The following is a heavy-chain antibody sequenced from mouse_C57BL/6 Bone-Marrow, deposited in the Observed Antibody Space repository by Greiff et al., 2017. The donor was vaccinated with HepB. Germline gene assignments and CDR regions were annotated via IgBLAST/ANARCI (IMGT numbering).Heavy chain of an antibody. CDR1: GYAFSSSW. Sequence: QVQLKESGPELVKPGASVKISCKASGYAFSSSWMNWVKQRPGKGLEWIGRIYPGDGDTNYNGKFKGKATLTADKSSSTAYMQLSSLTSEDSAVYFCARSYDYDFFAYWGQGTLVTVSA. D-gene: IGHD2-4*01. J-gene: IGHJ3*01. CDR3: ARSYDYDFFAY. CDR2: IYPGDGDT. V-gene: IGHV1-82*01.